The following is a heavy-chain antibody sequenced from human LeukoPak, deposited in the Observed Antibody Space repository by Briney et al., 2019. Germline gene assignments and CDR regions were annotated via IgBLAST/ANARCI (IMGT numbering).Heavy chain of an antibody. D-gene: IGHD3-22*01. Sequence: VASVKVSCKSSGYTFTGYYMHWVRQAPGQGLEWMGRINPNSGGTNYAQKFQGRVTMTRDTSISTAYMELRSLRSDDTAVYYCASGYDSSGYEHDAFDIWGQGTMVTVSS. CDR2: INPNSGGT. CDR1: GYTFTGYY. J-gene: IGHJ3*02. V-gene: IGHV1-2*06. CDR3: ASGYDSSGYEHDAFDI.